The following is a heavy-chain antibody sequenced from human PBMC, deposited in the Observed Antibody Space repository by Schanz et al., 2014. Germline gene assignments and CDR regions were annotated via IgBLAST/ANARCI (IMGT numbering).Heavy chain of an antibody. Sequence: QVQLVESGGGVVQPGRSLRLSCAASGFMFSSYGMHWVRQAPGKGLEWVGVISYDGSKKSYADSVKGRFTISRDNSKTTVYLQMNSLRAEDTAVYYCAKGRFGELSAFDIWGQGTMVTVSS. J-gene: IGHJ3*02. CDR1: GFMFSSYG. CDR3: AKGRFGELSAFDI. V-gene: IGHV3-30*18. D-gene: IGHD3-10*01. CDR2: ISYDGSKK.